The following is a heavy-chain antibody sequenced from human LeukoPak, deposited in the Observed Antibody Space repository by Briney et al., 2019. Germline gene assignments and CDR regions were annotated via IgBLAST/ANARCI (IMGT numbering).Heavy chain of an antibody. Sequence: PSETLSLTCTVSGGSISSGSYYWSWIRQPAGKGLEWIGRIYTSGSINYNPSLKSRVTISVDTSKNQFSLKLSSVTAADTAVYYCARAGIAVALFDYWGQGTLVTVSS. J-gene: IGHJ4*02. D-gene: IGHD6-19*01. CDR2: IYTSGSI. CDR3: ARAGIAVALFDY. V-gene: IGHV4-61*02. CDR1: GGSISSGSYY.